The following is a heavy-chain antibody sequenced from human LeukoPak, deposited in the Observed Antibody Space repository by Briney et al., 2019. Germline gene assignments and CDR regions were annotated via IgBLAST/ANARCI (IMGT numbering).Heavy chain of an antibody. CDR1: GGSISSGGYY. Sequence: PSETLSLTCTVSGGSISSGGYYWSWIRQPPGKGLEWIGYIYHSGSTYYNPSLKSRVTISVDRSKNQFSLKLSSVTAADTAVYYCARRGLAAAGTTPVPTLDYWGQGTLVTVSS. J-gene: IGHJ4*02. CDR2: IYHSGST. V-gene: IGHV4-30-2*01. D-gene: IGHD6-13*01. CDR3: ARRGLAAAGTTPVPTLDY.